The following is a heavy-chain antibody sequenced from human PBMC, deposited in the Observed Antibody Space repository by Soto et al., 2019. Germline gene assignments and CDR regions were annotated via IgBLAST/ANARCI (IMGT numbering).Heavy chain of an antibody. CDR2: IYSGSNT. J-gene: IGHJ4*02. Sequence: EVQLVESGGGLVQPGGSLRLSCAASGFTVSNNYMSWVRQAPGKGLEWVSVIYSGSNTHYADSVKGRFTISRDNSKNTLYLQMNSLRAEDTAVYYCASDTSGEYYFDYWGQGTLVTVSS. D-gene: IGHD3-22*01. CDR1: GFTVSNNY. CDR3: ASDTSGEYYFDY. V-gene: IGHV3-66*01.